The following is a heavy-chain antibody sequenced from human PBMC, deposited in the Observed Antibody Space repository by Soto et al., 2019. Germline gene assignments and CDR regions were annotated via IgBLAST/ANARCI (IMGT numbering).Heavy chain of an antibody. Sequence: SETLSLTCTVSGGSISSYYWSWIRQPPGKGLEWIGYIYYSGSTNYNPSLKSRVTISVDTSKNQFSLKLSSVTAADTAVYYCARSSGHDLRSYYFDYWGQGTLVTVSS. CDR2: IYYSGST. V-gene: IGHV4-59*01. CDR1: GGSISSYY. CDR3: ARSSGHDLRSYYFDY. D-gene: IGHD5-12*01. J-gene: IGHJ4*02.